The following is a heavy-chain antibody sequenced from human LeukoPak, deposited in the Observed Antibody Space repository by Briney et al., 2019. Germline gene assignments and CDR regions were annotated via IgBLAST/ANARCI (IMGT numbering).Heavy chain of an antibody. CDR3: ARDLGGTTVTPVY. D-gene: IGHD4-17*01. CDR2: IWYDGRNK. J-gene: IGHJ4*02. CDR1: GFTFSSDG. Sequence: PGRSLRLSCAASGFTFSSDGMHWVRQAPGKGLEWVAVIWYDGRNKYYADSVKGRFTISRDNSKNTLYLQMNSLRAEDTAVYYCARDLGGTTVTPVYWGQGTLVTVSS. V-gene: IGHV3-33*01.